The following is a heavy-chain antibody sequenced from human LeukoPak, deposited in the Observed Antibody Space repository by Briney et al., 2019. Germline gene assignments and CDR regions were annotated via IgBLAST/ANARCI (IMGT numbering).Heavy chain of an antibody. J-gene: IGHJ3*02. Sequence: GGSLRLSRAASGLTFSSYDMHWVRQAAGKGLEWVSSIGATGDTYYTDSVKGRFTISRENAKKSLYLQVSSLRVEDTAVYFCVLGAYWNDDKNAFHIWGPGTIVTVSS. CDR3: VLGAYWNDDKNAFHI. V-gene: IGHV3-13*01. D-gene: IGHD1-1*01. CDR1: GLTFSSYD. CDR2: IGATGDT.